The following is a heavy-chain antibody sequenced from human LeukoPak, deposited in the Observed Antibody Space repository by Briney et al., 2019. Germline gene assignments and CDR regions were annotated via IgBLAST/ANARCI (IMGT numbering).Heavy chain of an antibody. J-gene: IGHJ3*02. CDR1: GFTFRSYW. V-gene: IGHV3-7*05. D-gene: IGHD4-23*01. Sequence: PGGSLRLSCAASGFTFRSYWMSWVRQAPGKGLEWVANIKHDGSEKYYVDSVKGRISISRDNTKNSLFLQMSSLRAEDSAVYYCARFITVVTSGAFDIWGQGTMVTVSS. CDR3: ARFITVVTSGAFDI. CDR2: IKHDGSEK.